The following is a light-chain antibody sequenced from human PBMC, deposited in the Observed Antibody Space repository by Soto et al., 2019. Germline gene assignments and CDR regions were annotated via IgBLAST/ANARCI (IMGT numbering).Light chain of an antibody. J-gene: IGKJ3*01. CDR1: QPISNTY. V-gene: IGKV1-39*01. Sequence: DIQMSQSPSSLSAFVGDRVTITCRASQPISNTYLNWYQHKPGEAPKLLIYATSTLQSGVPSRFSGGGSGTDFTLTISSLQPEDFATYFCQQSASTPQTFGLGTRVDVK. CDR2: ATS. CDR3: QQSASTPQT.